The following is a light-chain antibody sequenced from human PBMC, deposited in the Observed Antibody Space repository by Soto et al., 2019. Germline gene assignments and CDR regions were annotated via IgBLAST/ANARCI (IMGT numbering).Light chain of an antibody. CDR1: QSVSNNY. CDR3: QQYGSSGT. CDR2: GAS. J-gene: IGKJ1*01. Sequence: EIVFTQSPSTLSPSPGERATLSCRASQSVSNNYLAWYQQKPGQAPRLLIYGASNRATGIPDRFSGSGSGTDFTLTISRLEPEDFAVYYCQQYGSSGTFGQGTKVDIK. V-gene: IGKV3-20*01.